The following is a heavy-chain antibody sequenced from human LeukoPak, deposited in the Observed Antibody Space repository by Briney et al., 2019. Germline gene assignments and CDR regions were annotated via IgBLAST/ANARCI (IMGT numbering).Heavy chain of an antibody. V-gene: IGHV3-30*02. CDR2: LAHHYCTK. CDR1: GFTFSSYA. J-gene: IGHJ4*02. D-gene: IGHD2-2*01. CDR3: AKDTNAFSCDH. Sequence: GGSLRLSCAASGFTFSSYAMYWVGPAPGEGLEGVALAHHYCTKYYSDSVKGRFTVSRDNSKNTVYLQMSSLRAEDTAVYYCAKDTNAFSCDHWGQGTLVTVSS.